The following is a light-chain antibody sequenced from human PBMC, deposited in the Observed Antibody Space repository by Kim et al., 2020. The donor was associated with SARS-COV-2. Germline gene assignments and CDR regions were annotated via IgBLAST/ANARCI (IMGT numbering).Light chain of an antibody. CDR2: DAS. V-gene: IGKV3-15*01. CDR1: QSVITN. J-gene: IGKJ4*01. CDR3: QQYKSWPLT. Sequence: VSPGERATLPCRASQSVITNVAWYQQKPGQAPRLLIYDASTRATGIPDRFSGTGSGTEFSLTISSLQSEDCAVYYCQQYKSWPLTFGGGTKVDIK.